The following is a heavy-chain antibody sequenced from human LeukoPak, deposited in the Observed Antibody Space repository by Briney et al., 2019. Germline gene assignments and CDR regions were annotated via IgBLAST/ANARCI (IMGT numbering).Heavy chain of an antibody. Sequence: SETLSLTCAVYGGSFSGYYWSWIRQPPGKGLEWIGEINHSGSTNYNPSLKSRVTISVDTSKNQFSLKLSSMTAADTAVYFCARGPYSYDSSGAFDIWGQGTMVTVSS. J-gene: IGHJ3*02. CDR2: INHSGST. CDR1: GGSFSGYY. V-gene: IGHV4-34*01. D-gene: IGHD3-22*01. CDR3: ARGPYSYDSSGAFDI.